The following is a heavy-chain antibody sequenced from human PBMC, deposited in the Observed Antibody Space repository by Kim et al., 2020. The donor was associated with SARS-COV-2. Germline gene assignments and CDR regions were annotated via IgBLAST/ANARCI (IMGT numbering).Heavy chain of an antibody. Sequence: GGSLRLSCAASGFTFSSYSMNWVRQAPGKGLEWVSSISSSSSYIYYADSVKGRFTISRDNAKNSLYLQMNSLRAEDTAVYYCARDLDPTRITMIVVPLAFDIWGQGTMVTVSS. CDR3: ARDLDPTRITMIVVPLAFDI. CDR2: ISSSSSYI. V-gene: IGHV3-21*01. J-gene: IGHJ3*02. D-gene: IGHD3-22*01. CDR1: GFTFSSYS.